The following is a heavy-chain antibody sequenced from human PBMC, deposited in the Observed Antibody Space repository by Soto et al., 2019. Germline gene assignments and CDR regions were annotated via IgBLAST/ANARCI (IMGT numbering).Heavy chain of an antibody. J-gene: IGHJ4*02. Sequence: SETLSISNSVSRGSDSDKTCCWSWIRQPPGKRREWIGYDYXSGTQNYNPSLKSRVTISVDLSKNQCSLRLSSVTTEDTALYYCARTTAVPNTLRSRYFFEYGRQGTLVTVSS. CDR3: ARTTAVPNTLRSRYFFEY. D-gene: IGHD4-17*01. V-gene: IGHV4-61*01. CDR1: RGSDSDKTCC. CDR2: DYXSGTQ.